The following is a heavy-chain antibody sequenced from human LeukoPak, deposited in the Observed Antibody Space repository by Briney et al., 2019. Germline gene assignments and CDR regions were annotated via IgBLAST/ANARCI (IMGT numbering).Heavy chain of an antibody. CDR2: IYHSGST. CDR3: AREFGTSSGWSMDSDY. Sequence: SQTLSLTCTVSGGSISSGGYYWSWIRQPPGKGLEWIGYIYHSGSTYYNPSLKSRVTISVDTSKNQFSLKLSSVTAADTAVYYCAREFGTSSGWSMDSDYWGQGTLVTVSS. J-gene: IGHJ4*02. D-gene: IGHD6-19*01. V-gene: IGHV4-30-2*01. CDR1: GGSISSGGYY.